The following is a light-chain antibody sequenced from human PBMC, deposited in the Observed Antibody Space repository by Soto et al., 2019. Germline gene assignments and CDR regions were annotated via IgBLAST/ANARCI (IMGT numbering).Light chain of an antibody. J-gene: IGLJ2*01. CDR3: SSYAGSSVV. Sequence: QSALTQPPSASGSPGQSVTISCTGTSRDVGAYKYVSWYQHHPGKAPKLMIYEVDKWPSGVPDRFSGSKSGNTASLTVSGLQAEDEADYYCSSYAGSSVVFGGGTKLTVL. CDR2: EVD. CDR1: SRDVGAYKY. V-gene: IGLV2-8*01.